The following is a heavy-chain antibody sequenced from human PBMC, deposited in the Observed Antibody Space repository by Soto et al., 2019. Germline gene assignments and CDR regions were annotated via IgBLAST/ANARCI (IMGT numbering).Heavy chain of an antibody. J-gene: IGHJ4*02. CDR3: AKEQLQRLFGFDW. Sequence: EVQLLESGGGLVQPGGSLRLSCAASGFTFSHCAMSWVRQAPGKGVEWVSGIDGSGYSTYSEDSVKGRFTISRDNSTTTLDLAMNSLIAEDTAVYYFAKEQLQRLFGFDWCVQGILVTVSS. D-gene: IGHD1-1*01. V-gene: IGHV3-23*01. CDR2: IDGSGYST. CDR1: GFTFSHCA.